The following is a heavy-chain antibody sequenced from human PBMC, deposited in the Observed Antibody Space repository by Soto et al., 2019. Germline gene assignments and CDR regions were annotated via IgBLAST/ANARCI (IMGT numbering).Heavy chain of an antibody. D-gene: IGHD3-22*01. Sequence: QVQLVQSGAEVKKPGSSVKVSCKASGGTFRSYSISWVRQAPGQGLEWMGGIIPIFDITNYAQKFQGRVTITADESTSPANMELSSLGSDDTAVYYCARPDEGGYSSNHHYYYALDVWGQGTTFTV. V-gene: IGHV1-69*01. CDR1: GGTFRSYS. CDR3: ARPDEGGYSSNHHYYYALDV. J-gene: IGHJ6*02. CDR2: IIPIFDIT.